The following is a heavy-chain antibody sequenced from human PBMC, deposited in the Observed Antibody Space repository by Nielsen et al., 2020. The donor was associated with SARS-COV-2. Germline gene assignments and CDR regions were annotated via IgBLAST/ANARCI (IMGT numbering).Heavy chain of an antibody. CDR3: AKVRSWRLDAFDS. CDR1: GFTFSSYG. V-gene: IGHV3-33*06. CDR2: IWYDGSNK. D-gene: IGHD6-13*01. Sequence: GGSLRLSCAASGFTFSSYGMHWVRQAPGKGLEWVAVIWYDGSNKYYADSVKGRFTISRDNSKNTLYLQMNSLGAEDTAVYYCAKVRSWRLDAFDSWGQGTLVTVSS. J-gene: IGHJ4*02.